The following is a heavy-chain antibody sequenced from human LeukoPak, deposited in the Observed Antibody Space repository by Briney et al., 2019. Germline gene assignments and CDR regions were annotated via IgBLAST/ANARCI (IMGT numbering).Heavy chain of an antibody. CDR3: ARSFGPDAFDI. CDR2: IYTSGST. Sequence: PSETLSLTCTVSGGSISSYYWSWIRQPPGKGLEWIGYIYTSGSTNYNPSLKSRVTKSVDTSKNQFSLKLSSVTAADTAVYYCARSFGPDAFDIWGQGTMVTVSS. CDR1: GGSISSYY. V-gene: IGHV4-4*09. J-gene: IGHJ3*02. D-gene: IGHD3-16*01.